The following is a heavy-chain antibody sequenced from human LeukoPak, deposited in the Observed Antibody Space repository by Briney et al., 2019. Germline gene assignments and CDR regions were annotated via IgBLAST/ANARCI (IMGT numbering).Heavy chain of an antibody. Sequence: SETLSLTCTVSGGSISSYYWSWIRQPAGKGLEWIGRIYISGSTNYNPSLKSRVTISVDTSKTQFSLNLSSVTAADTAMYYCARNYYYDSSGYSYWGQGTLVTVSS. D-gene: IGHD3-22*01. CDR3: ARNYYYDSSGYSY. CDR1: GGSISSYY. V-gene: IGHV4-4*07. CDR2: IYISGST. J-gene: IGHJ4*02.